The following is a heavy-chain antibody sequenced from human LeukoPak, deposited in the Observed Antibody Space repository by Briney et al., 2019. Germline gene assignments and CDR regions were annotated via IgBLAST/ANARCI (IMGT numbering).Heavy chain of an antibody. J-gene: IGHJ3*02. CDR2: IIPIFGTT. V-gene: IGHV1-69*06. CDR1: GGTFSSYA. D-gene: IGHD6-25*01. CDR3: ATAGGPGAFDI. Sequence: SVKVSCKASGGTFSSYAISWVRQAPGQGLEWMGGIIPIFGTTNYAQKFQGRVTITADKSTSTAYMELTSLRSEDTAVYYCATAGGPGAFDIWGQGTMVTVSS.